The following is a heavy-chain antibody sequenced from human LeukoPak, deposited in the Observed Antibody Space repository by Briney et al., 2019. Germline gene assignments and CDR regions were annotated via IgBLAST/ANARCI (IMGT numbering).Heavy chain of an antibody. CDR1: GCSISSYY. V-gene: IGHV4-59*08. Sequence: AETLSLTCTVSGCSISSYYWSWIRQPPGKGLEWIGYIYYSGSTNYNPSLKSRVTISVDTSKNQFSLKLSSVTAADTAVYYCARLGYCSGGSCYPEYYFDYWGQGTLVTVSS. CDR2: IYYSGST. J-gene: IGHJ4*02. D-gene: IGHD2-15*01. CDR3: ARLGYCSGGSCYPEYYFDY.